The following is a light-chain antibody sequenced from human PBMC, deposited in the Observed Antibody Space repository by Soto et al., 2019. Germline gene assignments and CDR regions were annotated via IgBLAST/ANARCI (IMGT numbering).Light chain of an antibody. V-gene: IGLV1-40*01. CDR3: QSYDSSLSGYV. CDR2: GST. CDR1: GSNIGAPYD. J-gene: IGLJ1*01. Sequence: QSVLTQPPSLSGAPGQRVTISCTGSGSNIGAPYDVHWYQHLPGTAPKLLIYGSTNRPSGVPGRFSGSKSGTSASLAITGLQAEDEADYYCQSYDSSLSGYVFGAGTMVTVL.